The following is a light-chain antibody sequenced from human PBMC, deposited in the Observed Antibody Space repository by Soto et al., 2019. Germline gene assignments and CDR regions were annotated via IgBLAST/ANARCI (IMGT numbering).Light chain of an antibody. Sequence: IVLTQSPGTLSFSPGERATLLFRAIQFIHSRYLAWYQQTPGQAPRLLLYGASSRATGIPDRFSGTGSGTDFTLTITPLEPDDFVVYLCQQYDSSPITFGQGTRLEIK. CDR3: QQYDSSPIT. J-gene: IGKJ5*01. CDR1: QFIHSRY. CDR2: GAS. V-gene: IGKV3-20*01.